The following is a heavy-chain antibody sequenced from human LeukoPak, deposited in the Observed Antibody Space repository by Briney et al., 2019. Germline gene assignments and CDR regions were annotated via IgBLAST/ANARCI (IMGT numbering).Heavy chain of an antibody. CDR2: INHSGST. CDR3: ARGLPPPWWQNPGNWFDP. D-gene: IGHD2-15*01. J-gene: IGHJ5*02. V-gene: IGHV4-34*01. CDR1: GGSFSGYY. Sequence: PSETLSLTCAVYGGSFSGYYWSWIRQPPGKGLEWIGEINHSGSTNYNPALKSRVTISVDTSKNQFSLKLSSVTAADTAVYYCARGLPPPWWQNPGNWFDPWGQGTLVTVSS.